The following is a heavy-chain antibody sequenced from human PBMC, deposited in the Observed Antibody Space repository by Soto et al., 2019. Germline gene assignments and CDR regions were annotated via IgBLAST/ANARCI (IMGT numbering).Heavy chain of an antibody. V-gene: IGHV3-23*01. Sequence: EVQVLESGGGLVQPGESLRPSCAASGFTFSNYAMSWVRQSPGKGLQWVSVISGSGGTIKYADSVKGRFTISRDNSRNTLFLHMDSLRTEDTAVYFCAKAGGTNWYIDYWGQGTLVTVAS. J-gene: IGHJ4*02. CDR1: GFTFSNYA. D-gene: IGHD6-13*01. CDR3: AKAGGTNWYIDY. CDR2: ISGSGGTI.